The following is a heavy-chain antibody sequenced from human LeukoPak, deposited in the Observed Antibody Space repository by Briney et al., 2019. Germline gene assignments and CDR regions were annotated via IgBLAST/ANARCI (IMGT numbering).Heavy chain of an antibody. D-gene: IGHD3-16*02. CDR3: ARVPAGVIGMKDAFDI. Sequence: GGSLRLSCAASGFTFSSYAMSWVRQAPGKGLEWVSAISGSGDSTYYVDSVKGRFTISRDNSKNTLYLQMNSLRAEDTAVYYCARVPAGVIGMKDAFDIWGQGTMVTVSS. V-gene: IGHV3-23*01. CDR2: ISGSGDST. J-gene: IGHJ3*02. CDR1: GFTFSSYA.